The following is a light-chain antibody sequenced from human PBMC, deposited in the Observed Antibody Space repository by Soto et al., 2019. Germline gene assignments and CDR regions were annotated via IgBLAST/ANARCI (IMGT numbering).Light chain of an antibody. CDR2: GAS. V-gene: IGKV1-5*01. Sequence: DIQMTQSPSTLSASVGDRVTITCRASQTIVNWLAWYQQKPGKAPRILIYGASTLERGVPSRFSGSGSATEFTLTITKLQPDDFATYYCQQYNTYSATFGQGTRLEIK. CDR1: QTIVNW. CDR3: QQYNTYSAT. J-gene: IGKJ5*01.